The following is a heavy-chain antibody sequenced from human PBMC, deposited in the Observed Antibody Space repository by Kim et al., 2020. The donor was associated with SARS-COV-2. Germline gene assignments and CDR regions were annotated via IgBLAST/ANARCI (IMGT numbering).Heavy chain of an antibody. V-gene: IGHV3-23*01. D-gene: IGHD3-16*02. CDR2: ISGDGEKR. J-gene: IGHJ5*01. CDR3: AKETFGGILFRSWFDS. Sequence: GGSLRLSCAASGFTFSSYALNWVRQAPGRGLEWLSGISGDGEKRYYADSVRGRFTISRDKSTNTLYLQMNRLRAEDTALYYCAKETFGGILFRSWFDSWG. CDR1: GFTFSSYA.